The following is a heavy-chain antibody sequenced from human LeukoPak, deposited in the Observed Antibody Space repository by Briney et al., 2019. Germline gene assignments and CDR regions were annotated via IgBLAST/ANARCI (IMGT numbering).Heavy chain of an antibody. CDR3: ARGGEYYYDSSGYYYVWYYFDY. CDR1: GFTFSSYS. CDR2: IITIISYI. V-gene: IGHV3-21*01. J-gene: IGHJ4*02. D-gene: IGHD3-22*01. Sequence: RASLKLSCAASGFTFSSYSMSWVRQAPGKGLEWVSSIITIISYIYYAESLKGRVTITADDSTNSLYLQLNSLRAEDTAVYYCARGGEYYYDSSGYYYVWYYFDYWGQGTLVTVSS.